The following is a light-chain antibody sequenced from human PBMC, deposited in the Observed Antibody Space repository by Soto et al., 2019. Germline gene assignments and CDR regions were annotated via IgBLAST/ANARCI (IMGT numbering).Light chain of an antibody. V-gene: IGKV3-11*01. CDR3: QQRSNWPTT. CDR2: EAS. Sequence: EIVLTQSPATLSLSPGERATLSCRASQSVSSYLAWYQQRPGQAPRLLIYEASNRATGIPARFSGSGSGTDFTLTISSLEPEDFALYYCQQRSNWPTTFGQGTKV. CDR1: QSVSSY. J-gene: IGKJ1*01.